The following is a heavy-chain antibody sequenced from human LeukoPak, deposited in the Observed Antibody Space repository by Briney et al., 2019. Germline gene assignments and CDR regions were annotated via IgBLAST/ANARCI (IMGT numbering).Heavy chain of an antibody. CDR1: GFTFSDYY. J-gene: IGHJ4*02. CDR2: ISGSGGST. Sequence: GGSLRLSCAASGFTFSDYYINWIRQAPGKGLEWVSAISGSGGSTYYADSVKGRFTISRDNAKNSLYLQMNSLRAEDTAVYYCASGSSSSGTFDYWGQGTLVTVSS. D-gene: IGHD6-6*01. V-gene: IGHV3-11*01. CDR3: ASGSSSSGTFDY.